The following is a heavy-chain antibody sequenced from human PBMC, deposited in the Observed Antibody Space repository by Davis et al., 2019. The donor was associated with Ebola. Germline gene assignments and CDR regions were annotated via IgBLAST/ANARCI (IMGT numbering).Heavy chain of an antibody. D-gene: IGHD3-22*01. CDR2: MNPNSGNT. CDR3: ARTRLYDSSGYYYYYAMDV. CDR1: GYTFTNYD. J-gene: IGHJ6*02. Sequence: ASVKVSCKASGYTFTNYDIHRVRQATGQGLEWVGWMNPNSGNTGYAQKFQGRVTLTRNTSISTVYMELSSLRSEDTAVYYCARTRLYDSSGYYYYYAMDVWGQGTTVTVSS. V-gene: IGHV1-8*01.